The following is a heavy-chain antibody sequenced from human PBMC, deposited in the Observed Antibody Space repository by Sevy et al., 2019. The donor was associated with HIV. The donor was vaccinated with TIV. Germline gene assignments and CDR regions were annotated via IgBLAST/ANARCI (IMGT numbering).Heavy chain of an antibody. V-gene: IGHV3-11*04. CDR3: ARDRITMVRGVITHYYYYGMDV. Sequence: GGSLRLSCAASGFTFSDYYMSWIRQAPGKGLEWVSYISSSGSTIYYAHSVKGRFTISRDNAKNSLYLQMNSLRAEDTAVYYCARDRITMVRGVITHYYYYGMDVWGQGTTVTVSS. D-gene: IGHD3-10*01. CDR1: GFTFSDYY. J-gene: IGHJ6*02. CDR2: ISSSGSTI.